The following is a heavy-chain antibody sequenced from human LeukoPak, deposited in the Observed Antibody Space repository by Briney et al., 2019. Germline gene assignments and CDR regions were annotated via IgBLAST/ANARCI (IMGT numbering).Heavy chain of an antibody. D-gene: IGHD5-18*01. V-gene: IGHV3-53*01. CDR3: AKDLDVDTAMVSYYYGMDV. J-gene: IGHJ6*02. CDR2: IYSGGST. CDR1: GFTVSSNY. Sequence: GGSLRLSCAASGFTVSSNYMSWVRQAPGKGLEWVSVIYSGGSTYYADSVRGRFTISRDNSKNTLYLQMNSLRAEDTAVYYCAKDLDVDTAMVSYYYGMDVWGQGTTVTVSS.